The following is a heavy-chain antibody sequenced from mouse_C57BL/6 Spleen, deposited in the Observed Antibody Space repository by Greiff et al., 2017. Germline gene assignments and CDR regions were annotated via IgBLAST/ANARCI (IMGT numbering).Heavy chain of an antibody. CDR3: ARWEYSGYVGV. V-gene: IGHV1-64*01. J-gene: IGHJ1*03. CDR2: IHPNSGST. CDR1: GYTFTSYW. Sequence: QVQLQQPGAELVKPGASVKLSCKASGYTFTSYWMHWVKQRPGQGLEWIGMIHPNSGSTNYNEKFKSKATLTVDKSSSTAYMQLSSLTSEDSAVYYCARWEYSGYVGVWGTATTVTVAS. D-gene: IGHD5-1*01.